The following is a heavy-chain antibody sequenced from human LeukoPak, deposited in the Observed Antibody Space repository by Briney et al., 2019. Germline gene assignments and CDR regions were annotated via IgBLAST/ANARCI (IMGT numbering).Heavy chain of an antibody. D-gene: IGHD2-15*01. J-gene: IGHJ4*02. CDR1: GFTFSSYA. Sequence: GGSLRLSCAASGFTFSSYAMSWVRQAPGEGLEWVSAISGSGGSTYYADSVKGRFTISRDNSKNTLYLQMNSLRAEDTAVYYCAKRYCSGGSCYAGTIDYWGQGILVTVSS. CDR3: AKRYCSGGSCYAGTIDY. V-gene: IGHV3-23*01. CDR2: ISGSGGST.